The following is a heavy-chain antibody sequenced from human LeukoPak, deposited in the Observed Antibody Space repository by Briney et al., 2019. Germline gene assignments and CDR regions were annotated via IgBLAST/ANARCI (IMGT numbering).Heavy chain of an antibody. CDR2: VAHDEKTI. Sequence: GGSLRLSCVAPGFTFTGHSMHWVRQAPGKGLEWVAVVAHDEKTIFYADSLKGRFTVSRDNSKNTVYLQMSRLTDEDTAVYYCAREKQSGRTPFDYWGQGSLVTVSS. CDR1: GFTFTGHS. CDR3: AREKQSGRTPFDY. D-gene: IGHD2-15*01. J-gene: IGHJ4*02. V-gene: IGHV3-30*04.